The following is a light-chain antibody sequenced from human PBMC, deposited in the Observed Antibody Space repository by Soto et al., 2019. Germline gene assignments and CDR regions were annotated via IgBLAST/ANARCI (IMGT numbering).Light chain of an antibody. J-gene: IGLJ1*01. CDR3: TSYTPSSTYV. CDR1: SSDVGNYDY. CDR2: AVS. Sequence: QSALTQPASVSGSPGQSITISCTVTSSDVGNYDYVSWYQQYPGKAPKLMIYAVSRRPSGVSNRFSGSKSGNTASLTISGLQAEDEADYYCTSYTPSSTYVFGTGTKVTVL. V-gene: IGLV2-14*03.